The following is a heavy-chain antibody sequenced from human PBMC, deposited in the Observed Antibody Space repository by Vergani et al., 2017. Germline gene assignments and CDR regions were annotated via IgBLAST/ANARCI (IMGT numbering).Heavy chain of an antibody. CDR1: GYSFTSYW. Sequence: EVQLVQSGAEVKKPGESLKISCKGSGYSFTSYWIGWVRQMPGKGLEWMGIIYPGDSDTRYSPSFQGQVTISADKSIRTAYLQSSSLKASDTAMYYCARAVFGVVIISPGFDYWGQGTLVTVSS. CDR3: ARAVFGVVIISPGFDY. V-gene: IGHV5-51*01. CDR2: IYPGDSDT. J-gene: IGHJ4*02. D-gene: IGHD3-3*01.